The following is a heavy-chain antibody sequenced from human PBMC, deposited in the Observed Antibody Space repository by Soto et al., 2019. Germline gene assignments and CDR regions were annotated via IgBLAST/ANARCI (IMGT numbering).Heavy chain of an antibody. J-gene: IGHJ6*02. D-gene: IGHD5-18*01. Sequence: SETLSLTCTVSGGSISSSSYYWGWIRQPPGKGLEWIGSIFYSGTTYYNPSLKSRVTISVDTSKNQFSLKLSSVTAADTAVYYCACIFSGGYGYGFYYYGMDVWGQGTTVTVSS. V-gene: IGHV4-39*01. CDR2: IFYSGTT. CDR1: GGSISSSSYY. CDR3: ACIFSGGYGYGFYYYGMDV.